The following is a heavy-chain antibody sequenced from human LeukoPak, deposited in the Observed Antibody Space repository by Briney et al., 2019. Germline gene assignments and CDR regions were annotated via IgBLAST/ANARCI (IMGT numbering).Heavy chain of an antibody. J-gene: IGHJ6*03. D-gene: IGHD2-8*01. CDR1: GFTFSSYG. CDR2: IQNYGSNK. V-gene: IGHV3-30*02. CDR3: AKDRCSNGIGCYYYYMDV. Sequence: GGSLRLSCAASGFTFSSYGMHWDRQAPEKGLEWVAYIQNYGSNKQYADSVKGRFTISRDSSKNILYLRMNSLRAEETAVYYCAKDRCSNGIGCYYYYMDVWGKGTTVTISS.